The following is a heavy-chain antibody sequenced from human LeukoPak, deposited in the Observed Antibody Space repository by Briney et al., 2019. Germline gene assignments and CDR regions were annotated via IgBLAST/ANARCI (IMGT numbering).Heavy chain of an antibody. J-gene: IGHJ4*02. D-gene: IGHD4-17*01. CDR1: GYTFTGYY. CDR3: ARDYGDYRTPGDY. Sequence: ASVKVSCKASGYTFTGYYMHWVRQAPGQGLEWMGWINPNSGGTNYAQKFQGWVTMTRDTSISTAYMELSRLRFDDTAVYYCARDYGDYRTPGDYWGQGTLVTVSS. V-gene: IGHV1-2*04. CDR2: INPNSGGT.